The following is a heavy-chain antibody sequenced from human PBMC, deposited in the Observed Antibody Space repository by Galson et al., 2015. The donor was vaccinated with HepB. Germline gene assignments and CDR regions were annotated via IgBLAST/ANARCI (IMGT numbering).Heavy chain of an antibody. J-gene: IGHJ4*02. Sequence: SVKVSCKASGYTFTSYGISWVRQAPGQGLEWMGWISAYNGNTNYAQKLQGRVTMTTDTSTSTAYMELRSLRSDDTAVYYCARDQYYYDSSGYYHFDYWGQGTLVTVSS. CDR1: GYTFTSYG. CDR3: ARDQYYYDSSGYYHFDY. CDR2: ISAYNGNT. V-gene: IGHV1-18*01. D-gene: IGHD3-22*01.